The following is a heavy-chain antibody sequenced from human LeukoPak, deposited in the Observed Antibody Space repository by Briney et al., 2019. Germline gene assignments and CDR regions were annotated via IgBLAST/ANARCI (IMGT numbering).Heavy chain of an antibody. Sequence: SETLSLTCSVSGYSISSGYYWGWIRQPPGKGLEWIGTIYHSGSTYYNPSLKSRVTISVDTSKNQFSLKLTSVTAADTAVYYCARDQAAASYNWFDPWGQGTLVTVSS. V-gene: IGHV4-38-2*02. CDR1: GYSISSGYY. D-gene: IGHD6-13*01. CDR2: IYHSGST. J-gene: IGHJ5*02. CDR3: ARDQAAASYNWFDP.